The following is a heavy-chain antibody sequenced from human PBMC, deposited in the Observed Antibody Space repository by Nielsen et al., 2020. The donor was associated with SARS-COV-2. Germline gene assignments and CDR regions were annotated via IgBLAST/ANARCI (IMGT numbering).Heavy chain of an antibody. V-gene: IGHV3-7*03. J-gene: IGHJ6*02. D-gene: IGHD3-3*01. CDR2: IKQDGSEK. CDR3: ARTSLFDDFWSGYYFSGGINYYYYGMDV. CDR1: GFTFSSYW. Sequence: GASLKISCAASGFTFSSYWMSWVRQAPGKGLEWVPNIKQDGSEKYYVDSVKGRFTISRDNAKNSPYLQMNSLRAEDTAVYYCARTSLFDDFWSGYYFSGGINYYYYGMDVWGQGTTVTVSS.